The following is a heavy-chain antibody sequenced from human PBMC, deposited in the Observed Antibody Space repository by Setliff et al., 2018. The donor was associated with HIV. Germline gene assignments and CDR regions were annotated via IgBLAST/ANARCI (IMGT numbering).Heavy chain of an antibody. Sequence: GGSLRLSCAATGFTFSSYVLHWVRQAPGKGLEWVAVMSTGGDIKIYADSVKGRFTISRDNSKNTLYLQMNSLRAEDTALYYCATSIHTRGAIDFWGQGTLVTVSS. J-gene: IGHJ4*02. V-gene: IGHV3-30-3*01. CDR2: MSTGGDIK. D-gene: IGHD1-26*01. CDR1: GFTFSSYV. CDR3: ATSIHTRGAIDF.